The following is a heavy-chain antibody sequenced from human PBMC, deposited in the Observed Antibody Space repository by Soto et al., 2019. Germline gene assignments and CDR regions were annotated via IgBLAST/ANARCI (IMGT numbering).Heavy chain of an antibody. CDR3: ARDREGATSHWFFDL. D-gene: IGHD1-26*01. Sequence: GGSLRLSCAASGFTLSTYTMHWVRQAPGKGLQWVSSISPSGTYIDSLQGRFTISRDNARNSLYLQLNDLSAEDTALYYCARDREGATSHWFFDLWGRGTLVTVSS. V-gene: IGHV3-21*01. CDR1: GFTLSTYT. CDR2: ISPSGTYI. J-gene: IGHJ2*01.